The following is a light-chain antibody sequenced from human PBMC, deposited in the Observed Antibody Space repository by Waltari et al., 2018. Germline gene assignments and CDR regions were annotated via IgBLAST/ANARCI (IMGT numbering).Light chain of an antibody. Sequence: TLFPPSLSAAFGDRVTITCRASQGSSSYLKWYQQKPGKAPKLLIYAASSLQSGVPSRVSGSGSGTDVTLTISSLQPEDFATYYCQQSYSTPHTFGQGTKLEIK. V-gene: IGKV1-39*01. CDR2: AAS. CDR3: QQSYSTPHT. CDR1: QGSSSY. J-gene: IGKJ2*01.